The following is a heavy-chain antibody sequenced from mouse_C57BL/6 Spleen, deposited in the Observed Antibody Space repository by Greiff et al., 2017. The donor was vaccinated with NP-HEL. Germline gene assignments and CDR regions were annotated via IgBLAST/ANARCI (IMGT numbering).Heavy chain of an antibody. J-gene: IGHJ3*01. CDR1: GYTFTSYW. D-gene: IGHD1-1*01. CDR3: TRSPITTVVATDWFAY. Sequence: VQLQQSGTVLARPGASVKMSCKTSGYTFTSYWMHWVKQRPGQGLEWIGAIYPGNSDTSYNQKFKGKAKLTAVTSASTAYMELSSLTNEDSAVYYCTRSPITTVVATDWFAYWGQGTLVTVSA. CDR2: IYPGNSDT. V-gene: IGHV1-5*01.